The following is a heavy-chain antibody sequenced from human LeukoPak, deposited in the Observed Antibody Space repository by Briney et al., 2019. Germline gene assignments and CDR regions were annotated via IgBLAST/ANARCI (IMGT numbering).Heavy chain of an antibody. J-gene: IGHJ4*02. V-gene: IGHV3-7*01. CDR2: IKQDGSEK. CDR3: ARVGGIGLDY. CDR1: GFTFSDYW. Sequence: LTGGSLRLSCAASGFTFSDYWMSWVRQVPGKGLEWVANIKQDGSEKYYVDSVKGRFTISRDNAKNSLYLQMNSLRADDTAVYYCARVGGIGLDYWGQGTLVTVSS. D-gene: IGHD3-10*01.